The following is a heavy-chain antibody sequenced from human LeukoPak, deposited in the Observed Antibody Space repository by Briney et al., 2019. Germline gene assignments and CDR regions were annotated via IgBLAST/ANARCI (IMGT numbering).Heavy chain of an antibody. V-gene: IGHV3-30-3*01. CDR2: ISYDGSNK. D-gene: IGHD2-2*01. J-gene: IGHJ4*02. Sequence: GRFLRLSCAASGFTFSSYAMHWVRQAPGKGLEWVAVISYDGSNKYYADSVKGRFTISRDNSKNTLHLQMNSLRAEDTAVYYCAKAPNRRYCSSTSCDRIDYWGQGTLVTVSS. CDR1: GFTFSSYA. CDR3: AKAPNRRYCSSTSCDRIDY.